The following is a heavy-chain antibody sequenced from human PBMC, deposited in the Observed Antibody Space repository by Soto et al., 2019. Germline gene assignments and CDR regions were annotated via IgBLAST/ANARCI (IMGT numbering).Heavy chain of an antibody. J-gene: IGHJ3*02. CDR2: ISSSGSTI. V-gene: IGHV3-48*03. D-gene: IGHD1-26*01. Sequence: PVGSLRLSCAASGFTFSSYEMNWVRQAPGKGLEWVSYISSSGSTIYYADSVKGRFTISRDNAKNSLYLQMNSLRAEDTAVYYCARVMGVVGATHDAFDIWGQGTRVTVS. CDR1: GFTFSSYE. CDR3: ARVMGVVGATHDAFDI.